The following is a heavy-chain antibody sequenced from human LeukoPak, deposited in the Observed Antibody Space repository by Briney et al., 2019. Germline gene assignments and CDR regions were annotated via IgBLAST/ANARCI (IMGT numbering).Heavy chain of an antibody. Sequence: SETLSLTCNVSGVSVSTSHWNWIRQRPGKGLQWIGCLSYTGKTDYNPSLKSRVSISLGSSNNHFSLKLTSVTAADTAVYYCSEGYFEPFDHWGQGILVTVSS. CDR2: LSYTGKT. D-gene: IGHD2/OR15-2a*01. J-gene: IGHJ4*02. CDR1: GVSVSTSH. V-gene: IGHV4-59*02. CDR3: SEGYFEPFDH.